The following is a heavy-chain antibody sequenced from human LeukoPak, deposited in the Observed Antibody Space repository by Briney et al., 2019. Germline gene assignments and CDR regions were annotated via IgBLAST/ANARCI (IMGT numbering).Heavy chain of an antibody. Sequence: VGSLRLSCAASGFTFSSYSMNWVRQAPGKGLEWVSSISSSSSYIYYADSVKGRFTISRGNAKNSLYLQMNSLRAEDTAVYYCARDGVVVPAAIGYYYYYMDVWGKGTTVTVSS. CDR2: ISSSSSYI. V-gene: IGHV3-21*01. CDR1: GFTFSSYS. D-gene: IGHD2-2*01. J-gene: IGHJ6*03. CDR3: ARDGVVVPAAIGYYYYYMDV.